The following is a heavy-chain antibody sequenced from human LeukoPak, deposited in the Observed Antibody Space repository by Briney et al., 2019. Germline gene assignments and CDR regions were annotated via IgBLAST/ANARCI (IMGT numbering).Heavy chain of an antibody. J-gene: IGHJ4*02. V-gene: IGHV3-11*01. D-gene: IGHD1-26*01. CDR2: ISSSGSTI. Sequence: PGRSLRLSCAASGFTFSDYYMSWIRQAQGQGLDRVSYISSSGSTISYADSAKGQFTISRDNAKNSLYLQMNSLRAEDTAVYYCARDRVGDWEYFDYWGQGTLVTVSS. CDR3: ARDRVGDWEYFDY. CDR1: GFTFSDYY.